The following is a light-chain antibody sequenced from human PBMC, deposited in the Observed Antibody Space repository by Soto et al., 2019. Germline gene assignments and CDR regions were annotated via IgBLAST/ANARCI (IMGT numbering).Light chain of an antibody. Sequence: QSVLTQPPSVSGAPGQRVTISCTGTSSNIGADYDVPWYQQLPGTAPKLLIYGNSKRPSGVPDRFSGSKSGTSASLAITGLQAEDEADYYCQSYDSSLTVVFGGGTKLTVL. CDR3: QSYDSSLTVV. CDR1: SSNIGADYD. J-gene: IGLJ3*02. CDR2: GNS. V-gene: IGLV1-40*01.